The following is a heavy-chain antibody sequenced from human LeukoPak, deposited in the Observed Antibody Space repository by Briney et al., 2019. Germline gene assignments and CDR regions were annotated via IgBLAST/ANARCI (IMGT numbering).Heavy chain of an antibody. V-gene: IGHV1-18*01. J-gene: IGHJ4*02. CDR3: ARDPPRCSGGSCYFDY. CDR1: GYTFTSYG. D-gene: IGHD2-15*01. Sequence: ASVKASCKASGYTFTSYGISWVRQAPGQGLEWMGWISAYNGNTNYAQKLQGRVTMTTDTSTSTAYMELRSLRSDDTAVYYCARDPPRCSGGSCYFDYWGQGTLVTVSS. CDR2: ISAYNGNT.